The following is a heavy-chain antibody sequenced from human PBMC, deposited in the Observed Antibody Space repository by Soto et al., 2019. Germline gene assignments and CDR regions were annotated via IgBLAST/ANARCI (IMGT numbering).Heavy chain of an antibody. D-gene: IGHD4-17*01. CDR1: EFTFSSYA. CDR2: ISSDGNNK. V-gene: IGHV3-30*04. J-gene: IGHJ4*02. CDR3: AREAYGGKGVPDY. Sequence: QVQLVESGGGVVQPGRSLRLSCAASEFTFSSYAMHWVRQAPGKGLEWVAVISSDGNNKYYADSVKGRFTISRDNSKNTLYLQMNSLRPEDTAVYYCAREAYGGKGVPDYWGQGTLVTVSS.